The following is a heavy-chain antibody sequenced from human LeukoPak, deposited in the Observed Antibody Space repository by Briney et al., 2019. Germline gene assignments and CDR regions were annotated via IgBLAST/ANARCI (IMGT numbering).Heavy chain of an antibody. CDR1: GGSVGSGGYY. CDR3: AREAGGRVN. D-gene: IGHD2-15*01. CDR2: IYYSGST. V-gene: IGHV4-31*03. Sequence: SETLSLTCTVSGGSVGSGGYYWSWIRQHPGKGLEWIGYIYYSGSTYYNPSLKSRVTISVDTSKNQFSLKLSSVTAADTAVYYCAREAGGRVNWGQGTLVTVSS. J-gene: IGHJ4*02.